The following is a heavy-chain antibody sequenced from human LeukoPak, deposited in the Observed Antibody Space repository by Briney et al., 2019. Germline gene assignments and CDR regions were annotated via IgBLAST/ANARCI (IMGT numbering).Heavy chain of an antibody. CDR2: IRYDGSNK. J-gene: IGHJ4*02. V-gene: IGHV3-30*02. D-gene: IGHD2-2*01. CDR1: GFTFSSYG. Sequence: GGSLRLSCAASGFTFSSYGMHWVRQAPGKGLEWVAFIRYDGSNKYYADSVKGRFTISRDNSKNTLYLQMNSLRAEDTAVYYCAKDDDCSSTSCYQLPDRHAQDFDYWGQGTLVTVSS. CDR3: AKDDDCSSTSCYQLPDRHAQDFDY.